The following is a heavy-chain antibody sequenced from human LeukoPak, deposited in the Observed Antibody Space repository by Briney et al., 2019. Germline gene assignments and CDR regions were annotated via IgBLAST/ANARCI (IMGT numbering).Heavy chain of an antibody. Sequence: GASVKVSCKASGYTFTGYYMHWVRQAPGQGLEWMGWINPNSGGTNYAQKFQGRVAMTRDTSISTAYMELSRLRSDDTAVYYCARATPPGGSGSYYKRAGFDYWGQGTLVTVSS. CDR2: INPNSGGT. D-gene: IGHD3-10*01. V-gene: IGHV1-2*02. CDR3: ARATPPGGSGSYYKRAGFDY. CDR1: GYTFTGYY. J-gene: IGHJ4*02.